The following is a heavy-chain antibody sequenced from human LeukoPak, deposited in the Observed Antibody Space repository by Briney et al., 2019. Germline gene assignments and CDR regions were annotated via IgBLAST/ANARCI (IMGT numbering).Heavy chain of an antibody. CDR2: INPSGGST. D-gene: IGHD6-19*01. Sequence: ASVKVSCEASGYTFTNYYMHWVRQAPGQGLEWMGIINPSGGSTKYAQKFQGRVTMTRDTSTSTVYMELSSLRSEDTAVYYCARAGEWLVHFDYWGQGTLVTVSS. J-gene: IGHJ4*02. V-gene: IGHV1-46*01. CDR1: GYTFTNYY. CDR3: ARAGEWLVHFDY.